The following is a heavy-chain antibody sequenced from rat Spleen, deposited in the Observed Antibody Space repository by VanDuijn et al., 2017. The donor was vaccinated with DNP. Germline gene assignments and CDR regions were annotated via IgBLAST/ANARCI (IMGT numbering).Heavy chain of an antibody. CDR3: ASSTSTAAYFDF. D-gene: IGHD1-10*01. CDR1: GFNFNDYW. J-gene: IGHJ2*01. V-gene: IGHV4-2*01. CDR2: INEDSSTI. Sequence: EVKLVESGGGLVQPGRSLKLSCAASGFNFNDYWMGWVRQAPGKGLEWIGEINEDSSTIKYTPSLKDKFTISRDNAQNTLYLQMIRLGTEDTAFYYCASSTSTAAYFDFWGQGVMVTVSS.